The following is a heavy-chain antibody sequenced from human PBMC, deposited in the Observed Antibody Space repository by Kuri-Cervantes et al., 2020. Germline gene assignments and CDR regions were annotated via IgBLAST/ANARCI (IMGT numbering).Heavy chain of an antibody. D-gene: IGHD3-3*01. CDR3: ARGVGRDLEWLLRNYYYYYHMDV. CDR2: INPSGGST. V-gene: IGHV1-46*01. Sequence: ASVKVSCKASGYTFTSYDINWVRQATGQGLEWMGIINPSGGSTSYAQKFQGRVTMTRDTSTSTVYMELSSLGSEDTAVYYCARGVGRDLEWLLRNYYYYYHMDVWGKGTTVTVSS. CDR1: GYTFTSYD. J-gene: IGHJ6*03.